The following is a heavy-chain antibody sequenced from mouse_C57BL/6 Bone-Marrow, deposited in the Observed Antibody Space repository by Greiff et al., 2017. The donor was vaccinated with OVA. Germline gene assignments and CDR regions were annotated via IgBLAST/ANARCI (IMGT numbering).Heavy chain of an antibody. Sequence: EVNVVESGGGLVQSGRSLRLSCATSGFTFSDFYMEWVRQAPGKGLEWIAASRNKANDYTTEYSASVKGRFIVSRDTSQSILYLQMNALRAEDTAIYYCARAPGDRSMDYWGQGTSVTVAS. V-gene: IGHV7-1*01. CDR2: SRNKANDYTT. CDR3: ARAPGDRSMDY. D-gene: IGHD3-2*02. CDR1: GFTFSDFY. J-gene: IGHJ4*01.